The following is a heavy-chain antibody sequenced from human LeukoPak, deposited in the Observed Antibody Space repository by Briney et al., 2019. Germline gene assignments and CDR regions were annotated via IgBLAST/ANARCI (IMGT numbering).Heavy chain of an antibody. Sequence: GGSLRLSCAASGFTFSSYGMHWVRQAPGKGLEWVAFIRYDGSNKYYADSVKGRFTISRDNSKNTLYLQMNSLRAEDTAVYYCAKAPNFHGDPLDYWGQGTLVTVSS. CDR1: GFTFSSYG. V-gene: IGHV3-30*02. CDR2: IRYDGSNK. J-gene: IGHJ4*02. D-gene: IGHD4-17*01. CDR3: AKAPNFHGDPLDY.